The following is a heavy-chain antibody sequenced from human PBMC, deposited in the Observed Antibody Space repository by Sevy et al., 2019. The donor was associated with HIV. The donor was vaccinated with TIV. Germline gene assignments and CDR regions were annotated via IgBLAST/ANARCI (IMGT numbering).Heavy chain of an antibody. CDR3: AKWDADRRWYFDY. CDR2: ITGSSDYI. J-gene: IGHJ4*02. Sequence: GGSLRLSCAASGFSFSNYNVNWVRQAPGKGLEWVSSITGSSDYIYYADSVKGRFTISRDNAKNSLYLRMNSLKTEDTAVYYCAKWDADRRWYFDYWGQGILVTVSS. V-gene: IGHV3-21*06. D-gene: IGHD1-26*01. CDR1: GFSFSNYN.